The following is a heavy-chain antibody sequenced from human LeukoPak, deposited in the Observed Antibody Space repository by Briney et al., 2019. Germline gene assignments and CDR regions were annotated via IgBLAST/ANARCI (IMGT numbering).Heavy chain of an antibody. V-gene: IGHV4-4*07. CDR2: IYTSGST. CDR1: GGSISSYY. D-gene: IGHD2-15*01. Sequence: PSETLSLTCAVSGGSISSYYWSWIRQPAGKGLEWIGRIYTSGSTNYNPSLKSRVTMSVDTSKNHFSLKLNSVTAADTAVYYCARAYCSGGSCYSGFDYWGQGTLVTVSS. J-gene: IGHJ4*02. CDR3: ARAYCSGGSCYSGFDY.